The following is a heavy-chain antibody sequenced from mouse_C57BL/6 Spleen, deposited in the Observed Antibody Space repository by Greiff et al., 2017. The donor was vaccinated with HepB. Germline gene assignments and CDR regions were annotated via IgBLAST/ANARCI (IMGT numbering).Heavy chain of an antibody. CDR3: ARNRVTTVPHAMDY. V-gene: IGHV2-2*01. CDR2: IWSGGST. CDR1: GFSLTSYG. J-gene: IGHJ4*01. D-gene: IGHD1-1*01. Sequence: VQLKESGPGLVQPSQSLSITCTVSGFSLTSYGVHWVRQSPGKGLEWLGVIWSGGSTDYNAAFISRLSISKDNSKSQVFFKMNSLQADDTAIYYCARNRVTTVPHAMDYWGQGTSVTVSS.